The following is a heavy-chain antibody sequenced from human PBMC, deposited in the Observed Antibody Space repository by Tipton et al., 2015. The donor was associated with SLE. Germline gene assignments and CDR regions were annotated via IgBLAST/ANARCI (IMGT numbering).Heavy chain of an antibody. J-gene: IGHJ5*02. D-gene: IGHD6-13*01. CDR3: ATTAAAAKGWFDP. V-gene: IGHV4-34*01. Sequence: TLSLTCAVYGGSFSGYYWCWIRQRPGKGLEWIGEINHSGSTNYNPSLKSRVTISVDTSKKQFSLKLNSVTAADTAVYYCATTAAAAKGWFDPWGQGNLVTVSS. CDR1: GGSFSGYY. CDR2: INHSGST.